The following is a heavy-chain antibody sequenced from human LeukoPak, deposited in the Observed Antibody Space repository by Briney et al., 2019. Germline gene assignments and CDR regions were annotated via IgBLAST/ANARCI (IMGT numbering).Heavy chain of an antibody. V-gene: IGHV3-30*02. D-gene: IGHD2-2*01. CDR1: GFTFSSYG. CDR3: ARVGRTSWSYYYYMDV. CDR2: IRYDGSNK. J-gene: IGHJ6*03. Sequence: PGGSLRLSCAASGFTFSSYGMHWVRQAPGKGLEWVAFIRYDGSNKYYADSVKGRFTISRDNSKNTLYLQMNSLRAEDTAVYYCARVGRTSWSYYYYMDVWGKGTTVTVSS.